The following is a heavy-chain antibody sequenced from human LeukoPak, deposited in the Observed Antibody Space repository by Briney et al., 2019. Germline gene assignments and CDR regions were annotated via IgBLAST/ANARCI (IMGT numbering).Heavy chain of an antibody. CDR2: ISGSGGST. D-gene: IGHD5-18*01. Sequence: GGSLRLSCAASGFTFSSYAMSWVRQAPGKGLEWVSAISGSGGSTYYADSVKGRFTISRDNSRNTLYLQMNSLRAEDTAVYYCAKGGVGYSYGFFDYWGQGTLVAVSS. J-gene: IGHJ4*02. CDR3: AKGGVGYSYGFFDY. V-gene: IGHV3-23*01. CDR1: GFTFSSYA.